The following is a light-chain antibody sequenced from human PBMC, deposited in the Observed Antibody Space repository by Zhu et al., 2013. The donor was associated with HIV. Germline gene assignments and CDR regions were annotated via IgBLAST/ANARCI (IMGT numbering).Light chain of an antibody. CDR3: QQYGSSPLT. J-gene: IGKJ4*01. CDR2: GAS. V-gene: IGKV3-20*01. CDR1: QTVTSSY. Sequence: EIVMTQSPATLSVSPGERATLSCRASQTVTSSYLAWYQHKPGQAPRLLIYGASTRAIGIPDRFSGSGSGTDFTLTISRLEPEDFAVYFCQQYGSSPLTFGGGTQVEIK.